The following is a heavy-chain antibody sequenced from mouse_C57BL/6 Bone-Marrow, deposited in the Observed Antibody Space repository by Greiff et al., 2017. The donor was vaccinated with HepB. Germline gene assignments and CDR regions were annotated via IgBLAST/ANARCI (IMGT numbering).Heavy chain of an antibody. CDR3: ARPGDYDLYFDY. Sequence: EVQLVESGGDLVKPGGSLKLSCAASGFTFSSYGMSWVRQTPDKRLEWVATISSGGSYTYYPDSVKGRFTISIDNAKNTLYLQMSSLKSEDTAMYYCARPGDYDLYFDYWGQGTTLTVSS. CDR2: ISSGGSYT. CDR1: GFTFSSYG. V-gene: IGHV5-6*01. J-gene: IGHJ2*01. D-gene: IGHD2-4*01.